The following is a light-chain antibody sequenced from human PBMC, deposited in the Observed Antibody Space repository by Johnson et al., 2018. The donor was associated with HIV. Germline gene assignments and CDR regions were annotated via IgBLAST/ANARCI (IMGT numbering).Light chain of an antibody. V-gene: IGLV1-51*02. Sequence: QSVLTQAPSVSAAPGQKVTISCSGGSSNIGNNYVSWYQQLPGTAPKLLIYENNKRPSGIPDRFSGSKSGTSATLDITGLQTGDEADYYCGTWDSSLSAFYVFGTGTKITVL. CDR3: GTWDSSLSAFYV. CDR2: ENN. CDR1: SSNIGNNY. J-gene: IGLJ1*01.